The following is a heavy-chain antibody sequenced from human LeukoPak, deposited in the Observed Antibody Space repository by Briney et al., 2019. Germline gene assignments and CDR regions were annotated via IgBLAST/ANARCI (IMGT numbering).Heavy chain of an antibody. V-gene: IGHV3-23*01. J-gene: IGHJ3*02. CDR1: GFTFSSYA. CDR2: IIRSGDST. D-gene: IGHD3-22*01. CDR3: AKTLGDSSGYKGGAFDI. Sequence: GGSLRLSCAASGFTFSSYAMSWVRQAPGMGLEWVSVIIRSGDSTYYADSVKGRFTISRDNSKNTLYLQMNSLRAEDTAVYYCAKTLGDSSGYKGGAFDIWGQGTMVTVSS.